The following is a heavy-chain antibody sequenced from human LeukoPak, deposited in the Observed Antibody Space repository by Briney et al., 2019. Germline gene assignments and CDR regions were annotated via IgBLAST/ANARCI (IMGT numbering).Heavy chain of an antibody. J-gene: IGHJ4*02. Sequence: SSGTLSLTCIVSGGSISSLNLWSWLRQPPGKGLEWIGEMYLGGTTNFNPSLKSRVTILIDKSKNQLSLQLTSVTAADTAVYYCAGLEGRYSTDWFYFFDYWGQGALVTVSS. V-gene: IGHV4-4*02. D-gene: IGHD6-19*01. CDR3: AGLEGRYSTDWFYFFDY. CDR2: MYLGGTT. CDR1: GGSISSLNL.